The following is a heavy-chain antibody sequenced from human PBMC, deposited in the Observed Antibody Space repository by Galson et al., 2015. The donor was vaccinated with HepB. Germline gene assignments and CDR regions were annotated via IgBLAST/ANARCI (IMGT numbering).Heavy chain of an antibody. CDR2: IKCPGRAK. Sequence: SLRLSCAASGFSFTADWMSWVRQAPGKGLEWVARIKCPGRAKDYGASVKGRFIISRDESKTILYLQMNSLKTEDTAVYYCAALDTYGKFFDTWGQGTPVTVSS. J-gene: IGHJ4*02. D-gene: IGHD5-18*01. CDR1: GFSFTADW. V-gene: IGHV3-15*01. CDR3: AALDTYGKFFDT.